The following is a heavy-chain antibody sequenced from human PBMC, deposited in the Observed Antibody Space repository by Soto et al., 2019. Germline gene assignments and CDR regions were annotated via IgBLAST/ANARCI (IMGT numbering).Heavy chain of an antibody. J-gene: IGHJ4*02. CDR2: LYYTGST. D-gene: IGHD3-22*01. V-gene: IGHV4-30-4*08. CDR1: GGSITSGDYY. CDR3: ARAFDDSSGYYGGLGY. Sequence: SETLSLTCTVSGGSITSGDYYWSWFRQPPGKGLEWIGYLYYTGSTYYNPSLKSRLSISVDTSKNQLSLKLTSVTAADTAVYYCARAFDDSSGYYGGLGYWGQGTLVTVSS.